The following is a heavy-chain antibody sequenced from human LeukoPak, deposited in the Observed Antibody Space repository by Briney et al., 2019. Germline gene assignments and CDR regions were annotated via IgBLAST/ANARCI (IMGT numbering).Heavy chain of an antibody. V-gene: IGHV1-69*04. J-gene: IGHJ6*02. CDR1: GGTFSSYA. D-gene: IGHD1-26*01. Sequence: ASVKVSCKASGGTFSSYAISWVRQAPGQGLEWMGRIIPILGIANYAQKFQGRVTITADKSTSTAYMELSSLRSEDTAVYYCARPLREYYYGMDVWGQGTTVTVSS. CDR2: IIPILGIA. CDR3: ARPLREYYYGMDV.